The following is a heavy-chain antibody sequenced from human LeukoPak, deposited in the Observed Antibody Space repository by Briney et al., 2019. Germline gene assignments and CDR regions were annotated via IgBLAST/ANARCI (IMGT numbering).Heavy chain of an antibody. CDR1: GGSISSYY. J-gene: IGHJ5*02. Sequence: PSETLFLTCTVSGGSISSYYWSWIRQPAGKGLEWIGRIYTSGSTNYNPSLKSRVTMSVDTSKNQFSLKLSSVTAADTAVYYCARGAQGAEYDDYVWVSWGQGTMVSVSS. V-gene: IGHV4-4*07. CDR2: IYTSGST. CDR3: ARGAQGAEYDDYVWVS. D-gene: IGHD3-16*01.